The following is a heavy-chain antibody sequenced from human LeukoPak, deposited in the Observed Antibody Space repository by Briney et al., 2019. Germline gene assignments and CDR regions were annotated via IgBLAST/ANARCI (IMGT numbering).Heavy chain of an antibody. Sequence: GASVKVSCKASGYTFTSYDINWVRQATGQGLEWMGWTNPNSGNTGYAQKFQGRVTITRNTSISTAYMELSSLRSEDTAVYYCARGGAGYYDSSGYLTDWGQGTLVTVSS. CDR1: GYTFTSYD. CDR3: ARGGAGYYDSSGYLTD. D-gene: IGHD3-22*01. J-gene: IGHJ4*02. CDR2: TNPNSGNT. V-gene: IGHV1-8*03.